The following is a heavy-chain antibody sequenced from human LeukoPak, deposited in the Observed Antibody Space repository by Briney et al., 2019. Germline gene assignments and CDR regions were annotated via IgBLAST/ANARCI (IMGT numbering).Heavy chain of an antibody. V-gene: IGHV3-9*01. Sequence: SGGSLRLSCAASGFTFDDYAMHWVRQAPGKGLEWVSGISWNSGSIGYADSVKGRFTISRDNAKNSLYLQMNSLRAEDTAVYYCARDHATLDAFDIWGQGTMVTVSS. CDR3: ARDHATLDAFDI. J-gene: IGHJ3*02. CDR2: ISWNSGSI. CDR1: GFTFDDYA. D-gene: IGHD2-15*01.